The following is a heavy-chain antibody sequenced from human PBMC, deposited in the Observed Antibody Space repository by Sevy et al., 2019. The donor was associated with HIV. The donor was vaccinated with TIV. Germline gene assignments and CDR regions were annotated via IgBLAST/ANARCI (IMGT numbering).Heavy chain of an antibody. CDR2: VHFDGSNI. J-gene: IGHJ4*02. Sequence: GGSLRLSCAASVFTFSHYGMHWVRQAPGKGLEWVAFVHFDGSNIYYADSMKGRFTISRDNSKNTLYLQMNSLRTEDTAVYYCAKNTAAAGTGGFDYWGQGTLVTVSS. V-gene: IGHV3-30*02. D-gene: IGHD6-13*01. CDR1: VFTFSHYG. CDR3: AKNTAAAGTGGFDY.